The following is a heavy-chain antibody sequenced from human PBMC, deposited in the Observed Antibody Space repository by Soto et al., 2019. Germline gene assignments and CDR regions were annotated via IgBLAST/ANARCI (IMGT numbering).Heavy chain of an antibody. CDR1: GYTFTSYY. CDR2: MNPNSGNT. V-gene: IGHV1-8*01. CDR3: ARELYSSVRFDP. Sequence: QVQLVQSGAEVKKPGASVKVSCKASGYTFTSYYINWVRQATGQGLEWMGWMNPNSGNTGYAQKFQGRVTMTRNTSIRTAYLTLSSLRSEATAVYYCARELYSSVRFDPWGQGTMGTVSS. J-gene: IGHJ5*02. D-gene: IGHD6-25*01.